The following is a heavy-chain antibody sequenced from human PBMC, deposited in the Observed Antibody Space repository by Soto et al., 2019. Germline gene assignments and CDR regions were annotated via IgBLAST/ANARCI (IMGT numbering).Heavy chain of an antibody. D-gene: IGHD3-3*01. CDR2: IYSGGSA. CDR1: GFTVSSNY. CDR3: AKATLRVVHPLVFDH. V-gene: IGHV3-53*01. Sequence: GGSLRLSCAASGFTVSSNYMSWVRQAPGKGLEWVSVIYSGGSANYADSVKGRFTISRDNSKNTLYLQMNSLRAEDTAVYYCAKATLRVVHPLVFDHWGQGSLVTVSS. J-gene: IGHJ4*02.